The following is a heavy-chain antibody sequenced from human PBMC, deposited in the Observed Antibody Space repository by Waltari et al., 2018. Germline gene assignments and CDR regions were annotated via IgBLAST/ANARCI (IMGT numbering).Heavy chain of an antibody. CDR3: ARDNLGAAAGTGYYYYMDV. CDR1: GGSISSYY. CDR2: IYTSGST. D-gene: IGHD6-13*01. V-gene: IGHV4-4*07. Sequence: QVQLQESGPGLVKPSETLSLTCTVSGGSISSYYWSWIRQPAGKGLEWIGRIYTSGSTNYNPSLKSRVTMSVDTSKNQFSLKLSSVTAADTAVYYCARDNLGAAAGTGYYYYMDVWGKGTTVTISS. J-gene: IGHJ6*03.